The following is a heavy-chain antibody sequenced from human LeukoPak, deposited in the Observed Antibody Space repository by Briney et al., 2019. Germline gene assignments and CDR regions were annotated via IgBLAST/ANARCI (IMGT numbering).Heavy chain of an antibody. CDR2: INPNSCGT. D-gene: IGHD2-15*01. CDR1: GYTFTGYY. CDR3: AREGYCSGGHCPVAY. V-gene: IGHV1-2*02. J-gene: IGHJ4*02. Sequence: ASVKVSCKASGYTFTGYYMHWVRQAPGQGLEGMGWINPNSCGTNYAQKFQGRVTMARDTSISKTYMELSRLRSDDTAFYCAREGYCSGGHCPVAYWGQGTLVTVSS.